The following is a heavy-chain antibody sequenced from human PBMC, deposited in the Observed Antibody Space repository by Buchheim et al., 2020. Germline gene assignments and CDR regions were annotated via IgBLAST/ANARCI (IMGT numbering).Heavy chain of an antibody. Sequence: QVQLVESGGGVVQPGRSLRLSCAASGFTFSPYAMHCVRQAPGRGLVWVAVISYDGSNKYADSVKGRFTISRDNSKNTLYLEMNSLVAEDTAVYSYARNLYSNSRYYYGMDVWGQGT. CDR1: GFTFSPYA. D-gene: IGHD4-11*01. J-gene: IGHJ6*02. CDR3: ARNLYSNSRYYYGMDV. V-gene: IGHV3-30-3*01. CDR2: ISYDGSNK.